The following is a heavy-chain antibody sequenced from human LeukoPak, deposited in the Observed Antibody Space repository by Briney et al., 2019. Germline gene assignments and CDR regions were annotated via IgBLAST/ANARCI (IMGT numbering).Heavy chain of an antibody. CDR2: ISWNSGSI. D-gene: IGHD6-13*01. Sequence: PGGSLRLSCAASGFTFDDYAMHWVRQRPGKGLEWVSGISWNSGSIGYADSVKGRITISRDNAKNSLYLQMNSLRAEDTALYYCAKVRDSSSWTNWFDPWGQGTLVTVSS. V-gene: IGHV3-9*01. J-gene: IGHJ5*02. CDR1: GFTFDDYA. CDR3: AKVRDSSSWTNWFDP.